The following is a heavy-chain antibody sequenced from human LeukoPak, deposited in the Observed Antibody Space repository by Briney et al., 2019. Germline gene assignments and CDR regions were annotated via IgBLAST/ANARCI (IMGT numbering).Heavy chain of an antibody. V-gene: IGHV4-4*07. D-gene: IGHD2/OR15-2a*01. CDR1: GGSIRRYY. Sequence: SETLSLTCDVSGGSIRRYYWGRVRQPPGKGLGWIGRIYTTGTTNFNPSLKSRLTMSVDTSKNQFSLNLTSVTAADTAVYFCARQGYTAAYYFLDFWSPGTLVTVSS. CDR3: ARQGYTAAYYFLDF. J-gene: IGHJ4*02. CDR2: IYTTGTT.